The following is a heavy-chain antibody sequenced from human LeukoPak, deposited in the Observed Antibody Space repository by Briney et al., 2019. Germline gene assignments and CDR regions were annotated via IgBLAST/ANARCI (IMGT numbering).Heavy chain of an antibody. D-gene: IGHD3-16*02. Sequence: PGGSLRLSCAASGFTFSSYAMHWVRQAPGKGLEWVSSISSSSSYIYYADSVKGRFTISRDNAKNSLYLQMNSLRAEDTAVYYCAREGDYDYVWGSYRPPTTRAFDIWGQGTMVTVSS. J-gene: IGHJ3*02. CDR1: GFTFSSYA. V-gene: IGHV3-21*01. CDR3: AREGDYDYVWGSYRPPTTRAFDI. CDR2: ISSSSSYI.